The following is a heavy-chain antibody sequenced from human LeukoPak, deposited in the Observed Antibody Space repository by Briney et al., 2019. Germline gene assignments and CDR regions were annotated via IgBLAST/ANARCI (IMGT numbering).Heavy chain of an antibody. CDR1: GYSISSGYY. CDR2: IYHSGST. CDR3: ARGEGYSSGWGYYYYYMDV. J-gene: IGHJ6*03. D-gene: IGHD6-19*01. Sequence: SETLSLTCTVSGYSISSGYYWGWTRQPPGKGLEWIGSIYHSGSTYYNPSLKSRVTISVDTSKNQFSLKLSSVTAADTAVYYCARGEGYSSGWGYYYYYMDVWGKGTTVTVSS. V-gene: IGHV4-38-2*02.